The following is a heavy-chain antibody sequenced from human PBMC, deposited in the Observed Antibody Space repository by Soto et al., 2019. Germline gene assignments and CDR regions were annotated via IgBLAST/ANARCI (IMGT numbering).Heavy chain of an antibody. CDR1: GFMLSTYA. CDR3: ARDSQCSGDHCYGPLGY. Sequence: QVRLVESGGGVVQPGRSLRLSCAASGFMLSTYAMHWVRQAPGKGLEWVAVISFDGSNKYYAEPMKGRFTISRDNSRNTLFLQINSLRPEDTATYYCARDSQCSGDHCYGPLGYWGQGTQVTVSA. V-gene: IGHV3-30-3*01. CDR2: ISFDGSNK. J-gene: IGHJ4*02. D-gene: IGHD2-21*01.